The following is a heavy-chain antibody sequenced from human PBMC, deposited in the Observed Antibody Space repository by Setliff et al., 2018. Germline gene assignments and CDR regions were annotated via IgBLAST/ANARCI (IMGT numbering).Heavy chain of an antibody. CDR3: ARNYYDSSGYEFPGWFDP. D-gene: IGHD3-22*01. J-gene: IGHJ5*02. CDR2: ISAYNGNT. V-gene: IGHV1-18*01. Sequence: ASVKVSCKASGYTFTSYGISWVRQAPGQGLEWMGWISAYNGNTNYAQKFQGRVTMTRNTSISTAYMELSSLRSEDTAVYYCARNYYDSSGYEFPGWFDPWGQGTLVTVS. CDR1: GYTFTSYG.